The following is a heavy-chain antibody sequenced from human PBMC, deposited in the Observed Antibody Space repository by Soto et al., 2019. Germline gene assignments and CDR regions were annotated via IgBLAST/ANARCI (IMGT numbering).Heavy chain of an antibody. CDR2: ISNSSSYI. J-gene: IGHJ5*02. V-gene: IGHV3-21*01. CDR3: ARGGLTSIFGVVTYNWFDP. Sequence: GGSLRLSCAASGFTFSSYSMNWVRQAPGKGLEWVSSISNSSSYIYYTDSVKGRFTISRDNAKNSLYLQMNSLRAEDTAVYYCARGGLTSIFGVVTYNWFDPWGQGTLVTVSS. CDR1: GFTFSSYS. D-gene: IGHD3-3*01.